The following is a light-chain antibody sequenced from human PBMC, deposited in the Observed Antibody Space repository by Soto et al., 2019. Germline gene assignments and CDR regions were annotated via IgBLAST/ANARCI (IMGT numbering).Light chain of an antibody. J-gene: IGLJ2*01. CDR3: SSYSSSSTLVV. CDR2: AVS. CDR1: SSDVGGFLY. V-gene: IGLV2-14*01. Sequence: QSALTQPASVSGSPGQLITISCTGTSSDVGGFLYVSWFQQHPGKAPKLMIYAVSNRPSGISNRFSGSKSGNTASLTISGLQAEDEADYYCSSYSSSSTLVVFGGGTQLTVL.